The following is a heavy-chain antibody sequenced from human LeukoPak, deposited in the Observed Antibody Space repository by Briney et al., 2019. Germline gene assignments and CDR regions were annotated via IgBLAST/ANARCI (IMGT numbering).Heavy chain of an antibody. CDR1: GYRFTDYW. Sequence: GESLKISCKGSGYRFTDYWIGWVRQMPGKGLEWMGIIWPGDSNTRYSPSFQGQVTISADRSISTAYLQWNSLKASDTAMYYCARHVTTVTTSWFDPWGQGTLVTVSS. D-gene: IGHD4-11*01. J-gene: IGHJ5*02. CDR2: IWPGDSNT. CDR3: ARHVTTVTTSWFDP. V-gene: IGHV5-51*01.